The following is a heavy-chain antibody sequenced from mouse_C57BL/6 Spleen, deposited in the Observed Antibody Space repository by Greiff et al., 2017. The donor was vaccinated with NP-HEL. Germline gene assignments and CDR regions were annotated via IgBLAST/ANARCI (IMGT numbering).Heavy chain of an antibody. Sequence: EVKVIESGGGLVQPGESLKLSCESNEYEFPSHDMSWVRKTPEKRLELVAAINSDGGSTYYPDTMERRFIISRDNTKKTLYLQMSSLRSEDTALYYCARQGGNSWYFDVWGTGTTVTVSS. J-gene: IGHJ1*03. V-gene: IGHV5-2*01. CDR2: INSDGGST. CDR1: EYEFPSHD. D-gene: IGHD2-1*01. CDR3: ARQGGNSWYFDV.